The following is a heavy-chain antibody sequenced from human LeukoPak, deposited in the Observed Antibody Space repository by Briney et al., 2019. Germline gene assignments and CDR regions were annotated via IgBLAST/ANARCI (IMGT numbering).Heavy chain of an antibody. J-gene: IGHJ6*02. D-gene: IGHD2-2*01. CDR1: GYTFTSYE. Sequence: PQASVKVSCKASGYTFTSYEINWVRQATGQGLEWMGWINPNSGGTNYAQKFQGRVTMTRDTSISTAYMELSRLRSDDTAVYYCARGPEGYCSSTSCYPSYGMDVWGQGTTVTVSS. CDR2: INPNSGGT. V-gene: IGHV1-2*02. CDR3: ARGPEGYCSSTSCYPSYGMDV.